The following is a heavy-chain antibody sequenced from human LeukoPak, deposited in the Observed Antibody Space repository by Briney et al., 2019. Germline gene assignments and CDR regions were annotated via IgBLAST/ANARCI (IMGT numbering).Heavy chain of an antibody. Sequence: SQTLPLTCALSRGSLSRNRPAWLDITQPPSRGLEWLGRTFYRSRWYNDYAVSVKSRITINPDKSKNQFSVQRNSVPTEDPVLYCCARDSGTRIPFDCRGRGTLVTVSS. CDR3: ARDSGTRIPFDC. J-gene: IGHJ4*02. D-gene: IGHD1-26*01. CDR1: RGSLSRNRPA. CDR2: TFYRSRWYN. V-gene: IGHV6-1*01.